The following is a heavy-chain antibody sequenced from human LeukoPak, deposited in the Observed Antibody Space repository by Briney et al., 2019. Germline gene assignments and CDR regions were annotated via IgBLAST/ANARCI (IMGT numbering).Heavy chain of an antibody. V-gene: IGHV2-5*01. CDR1: GFSPSTRGVG. CDR3: ARHYYLRGEDSYYMDV. J-gene: IGHJ6*03. CDR2: IYWNDVK. Sequence: SGPTLVKPTQTLTLTCTFSGFSPSTRGVGVGWIRQPPGKALEWLALIYWNDVKRYSPSLKSRLTITKDTSKNQVVLTMTYMDPVDTATYYCARHYYLRGEDSYYMDVWGKGTTVTISS. D-gene: IGHD3-10*01.